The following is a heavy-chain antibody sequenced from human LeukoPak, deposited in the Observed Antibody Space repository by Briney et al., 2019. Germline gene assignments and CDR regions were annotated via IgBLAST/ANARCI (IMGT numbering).Heavy chain of an antibody. Sequence: PGRSLRLSCAASGFTFSSYGMHWVRQAPGKGLEWVSVISYDGSNKYYADSVKGRFTISRDNSKNTLYLQMNSLRAEDTAVYYCAKDRTPYYYYYYMDVWGKGTTVTISS. CDR3: AKDRTPYYYYYYMDV. CDR2: ISYDGSNK. CDR1: GFTFSSYG. J-gene: IGHJ6*03. V-gene: IGHV3-30*18.